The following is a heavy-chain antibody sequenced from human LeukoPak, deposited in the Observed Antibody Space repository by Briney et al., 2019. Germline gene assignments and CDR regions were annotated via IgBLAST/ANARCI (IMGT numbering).Heavy chain of an antibody. J-gene: IGHJ4*02. V-gene: IGHV3-23*01. CDR1: GFTFSSYA. Sequence: PGGSLRLSCAASGFTFSSYAMSWVRQAPGTGLEWVSAISGSDSSTYYADSVKGRFTISRGNSKNTLYLQMNSLRAEDTAVYYCAKLVGAGFDYWGQGTLVTVSS. D-gene: IGHD1-26*01. CDR2: ISGSDSST. CDR3: AKLVGAGFDY.